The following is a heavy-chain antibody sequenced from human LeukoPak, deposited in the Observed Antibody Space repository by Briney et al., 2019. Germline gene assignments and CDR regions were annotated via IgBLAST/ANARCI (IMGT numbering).Heavy chain of an antibody. V-gene: IGHV4-59*01. J-gene: IGHJ4*02. D-gene: IGHD6-13*01. CDR3: ARALIAAGTIFDY. CDR1: GGSISSYY. Sequence: SETLSLTCTVSGGSISSYYWSWIRQPPGKGLEWIGYIYYSGSTNYNPSLKSRVTISLDTSKNQFSLKLSSVTAADTAVYYCARALIAAGTIFDYWGQGTLVTVSS. CDR2: IYYSGST.